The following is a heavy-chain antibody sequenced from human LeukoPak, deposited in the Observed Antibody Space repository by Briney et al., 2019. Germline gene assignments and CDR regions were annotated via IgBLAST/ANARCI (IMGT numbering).Heavy chain of an antibody. Sequence: PSETLSLTCTVSGGSISRYYWSWIRQPPGKGLEWIGYIYYSGSTNYNPSLKSRVTISVDTSKNQFSLKLSSVTAADTAVYYCARGATGLRYFDWLPTINWFDPWGQGTLVTVSS. CDR2: IYYSGST. CDR1: GGSISRYY. V-gene: IGHV4-59*01. J-gene: IGHJ5*02. CDR3: ARGATGLRYFDWLPTINWFDP. D-gene: IGHD3-9*01.